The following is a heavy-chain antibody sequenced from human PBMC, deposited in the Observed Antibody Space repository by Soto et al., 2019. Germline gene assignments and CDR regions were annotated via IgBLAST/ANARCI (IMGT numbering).Heavy chain of an antibody. J-gene: IGHJ4*02. CDR1: GGSMSYGGFS. V-gene: IGHV4-30-2*06. CDR3: ARGRKEYSSSWYVD. Sequence: PSETLSLTCTVSGGSMSYGGFSWSWIRQSPGKGLEWIGYISRLDNPYFHPSFKSRVTMSIDRSRNQFYLNLSSMTAADRAVYYCARGRKEYSSSWYVDWGQGTLVTVSS. CDR2: ISRLDNP. D-gene: IGHD6-13*01.